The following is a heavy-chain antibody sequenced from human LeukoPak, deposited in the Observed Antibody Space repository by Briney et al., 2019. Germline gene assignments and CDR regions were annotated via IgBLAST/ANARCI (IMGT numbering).Heavy chain of an antibody. J-gene: IGHJ4*02. D-gene: IGHD3-22*01. CDR1: GFTFSSYG. V-gene: IGHV3-30*02. CDR3: AKGPNWGGYDKPRIYYDSSGVDY. Sequence: GGSLRLSCAASGFTFSSYGMHWVRQAPGKGLEWVAFIRYDGSNKYYADSVKGRFTISRDNSKNTLYLQMNSLRAEDTAVYYCAKGPNWGGYDKPRIYYDSSGVDYWGQGTLVTVSS. CDR2: IRYDGSNK.